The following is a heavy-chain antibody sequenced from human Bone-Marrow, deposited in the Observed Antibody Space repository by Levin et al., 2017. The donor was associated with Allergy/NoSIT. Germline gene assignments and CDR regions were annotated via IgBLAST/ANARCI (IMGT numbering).Heavy chain of an antibody. CDR1: GLKFSDAW. V-gene: IGHV3-15*01. Sequence: GGSLRLSCAVSGLKFSDAWMSWVRQAPGKGLEWVGRMKSRGSGGTIDDAAPVKGRFTISRDDSKNTLYLHMNSLKTEDTAVYYCAHDGSGYDRLNSWGQGTLVTVSS. J-gene: IGHJ4*02. CDR3: AHDGSGYDRLNS. CDR2: MKSRGSGGTI. D-gene: IGHD3-22*01.